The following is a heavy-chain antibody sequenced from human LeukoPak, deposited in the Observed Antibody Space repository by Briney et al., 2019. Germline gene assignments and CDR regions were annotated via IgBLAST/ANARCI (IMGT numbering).Heavy chain of an antibody. Sequence: SETLSLTCTVSGGSISSSSYYWGWHRQPPGTGVEWNGIIYYSGRTYYNPPLKSRVTISLAPSKHQLSLKLSSVTAADTAVYYCARHVLEYSSGWQIDYWGQGTLVTVSS. CDR2: IYYSGRT. CDR3: ARHVLEYSSGWQIDY. D-gene: IGHD6-19*01. V-gene: IGHV4-39*01. J-gene: IGHJ4*02. CDR1: GGSISSSSYY.